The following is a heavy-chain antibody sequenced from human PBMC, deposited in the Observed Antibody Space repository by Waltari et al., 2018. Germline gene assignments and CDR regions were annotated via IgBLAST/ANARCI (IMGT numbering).Heavy chain of an antibody. V-gene: IGHV4-38-2*01. Sequence: QVQLQESGPGLVKLSETLSITCAVSGYSISSGYSWGWSRQPPGKGLEWIGSIYHSGSTYYDPSLKGRVTISVDTSKNQFHLKLSSVTAADTAVYYCARVADEYGDYCFDYGGQGTLVTVSS. CDR1: GYSISSGYS. CDR3: ARVADEYGDYCFDY. CDR2: IYHSGST. J-gene: IGHJ4*02. D-gene: IGHD4-17*01.